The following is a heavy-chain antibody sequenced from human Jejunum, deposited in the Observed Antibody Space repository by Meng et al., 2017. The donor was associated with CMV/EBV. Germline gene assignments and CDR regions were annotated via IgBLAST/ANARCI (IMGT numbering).Heavy chain of an antibody. CDR2: IYSSGTT. CDR3: ARDLGPKHDYNWRAFDI. V-gene: IGHV3-66*03. Sequence: AVSSNFFSWVRQAPGTGLEWVSVIYSSGTTYYTESVNGRFTISRDGSKNMVYLQMNSLRPEDTAMYYCARDLGPKHDYNWRAFDIWGQGTMVTVSS. J-gene: IGHJ3*02. D-gene: IGHD5-24*01. CDR1: AVSSNF.